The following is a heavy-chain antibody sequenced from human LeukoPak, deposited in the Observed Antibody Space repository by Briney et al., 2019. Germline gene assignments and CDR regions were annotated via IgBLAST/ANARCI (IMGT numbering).Heavy chain of an antibody. Sequence: GESLKISCKGSGYSFTSHWIGWVRQMPGKGLEWMGIIYPGDSDTRYSPSFQGQVTISADKSISTAYLQWSSLKASDTAMYYCARLLGYCSSTSCYGLDYWGQGTLVTVSS. D-gene: IGHD2-2*01. V-gene: IGHV5-51*01. CDR1: GYSFTSHW. CDR2: IYPGDSDT. CDR3: ARLLGYCSSTSCYGLDY. J-gene: IGHJ4*02.